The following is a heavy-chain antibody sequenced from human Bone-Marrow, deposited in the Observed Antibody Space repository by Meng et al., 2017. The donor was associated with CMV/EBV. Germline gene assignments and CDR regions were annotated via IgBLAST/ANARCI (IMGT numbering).Heavy chain of an antibody. CDR1: GYTFTNYY. CDR3: ARGTYCAGGCYFAGFGDY. J-gene: IGHJ4*02. Sequence: ASVKVSCKASGYTFTNYYMHWVRQAPGQGLEWMGVINPSAGTTSYAQTFQGRVTMTRDTSTSTVYMELSSLRSDDTAVYYCARGTYCAGGCYFAGFGDYWGQGARVTGSS. CDR2: INPSAGTT. V-gene: IGHV1-46*01. D-gene: IGHD2-21*01.